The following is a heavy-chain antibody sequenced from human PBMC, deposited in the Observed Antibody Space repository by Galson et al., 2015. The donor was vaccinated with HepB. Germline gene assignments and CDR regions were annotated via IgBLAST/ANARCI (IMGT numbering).Heavy chain of an antibody. J-gene: IGHJ4*02. D-gene: IGHD5-12*01. CDR1: TFTFSTYS. V-gene: IGHV3-48*04. Sequence: SLRLSCAASTFTFSTYSVNWVRQAPGKGLEWVSYISSSSTTIYYADPVKGRFTITRDTAKNSLYLQMNSLRAEDTAVYYCVLLRGYDLKPLDYWGQGTLATVSS. CDR3: VLLRGYDLKPLDY. CDR2: ISSSSTTI.